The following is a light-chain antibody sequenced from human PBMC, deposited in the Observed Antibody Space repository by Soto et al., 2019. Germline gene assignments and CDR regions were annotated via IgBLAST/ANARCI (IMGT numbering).Light chain of an antibody. CDR3: HSYGKSPSYT. Sequence: EVVLTQSPGTLSLSPGDRATLSCRASQSVSSNYLAWYQQKPGQAPRLLIRGASSRAIGIPDWFGGSGSGTDFTLTISRLEPEDLAVYYCHSYGKSPSYTFGQGTKREIK. CDR2: GAS. CDR1: QSVSSNY. V-gene: IGKV3-20*01. J-gene: IGKJ2*01.